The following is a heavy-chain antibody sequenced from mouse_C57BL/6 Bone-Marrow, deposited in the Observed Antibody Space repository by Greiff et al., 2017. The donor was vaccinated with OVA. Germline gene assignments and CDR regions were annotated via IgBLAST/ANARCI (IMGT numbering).Heavy chain of an antibody. CDR3: ARGITTVVAHFDY. CDR2: SRNKANDYTT. V-gene: IGHV7-1*01. CDR1: GFTFSDFY. J-gene: IGHJ2*01. Sequence: EVNVVESGGGLVQSGRSLRLSCATSGFTFSDFYMEWVRQAPGKGLEWIAASRNKANDYTTEYSASVKGRFIVSRDTSQSILYLQMNALRAEDTAIYYCARGITTVVAHFDYWGQGTTLTVSS. D-gene: IGHD1-1*01.